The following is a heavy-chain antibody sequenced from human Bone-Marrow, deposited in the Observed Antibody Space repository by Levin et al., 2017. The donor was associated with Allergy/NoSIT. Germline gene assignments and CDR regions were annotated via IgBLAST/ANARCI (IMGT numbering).Heavy chain of an antibody. D-gene: IGHD3-9*01. Sequence: LSLTCAASGFTFSSYGMHWVRQAPGKGLEWVAIISYDGSEKNYADSVKGRFTISRDNSKNTLDLQMNSLRAEDTAVYYCAKDAYRVRLPYFSYFYYYMDVWGKGTTVTVSS. CDR2: ISYDGSEK. CDR3: AKDAYRVRLPYFSYFYYYMDV. V-gene: IGHV3-30*18. J-gene: IGHJ6*03. CDR1: GFTFSSYG.